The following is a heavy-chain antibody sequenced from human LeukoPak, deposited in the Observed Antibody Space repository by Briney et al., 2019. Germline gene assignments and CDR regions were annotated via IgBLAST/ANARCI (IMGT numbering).Heavy chain of an antibody. J-gene: IGHJ4*02. D-gene: IGHD3-16*01. CDR1: GFAFSAYW. Sequence: PGGSLRLSCAASGFAFSAYWMHWVRRAPGKGLEWVARINEDATTISYADSVKGRFIISRDNTKKSLYLQMNNLSAEDTAVYYCVRDLVFVWTPGDDFDFWGQGTLVIVSS. CDR2: INEDATTI. V-gene: IGHV3-74*01. CDR3: VRDLVFVWTPGDDFDF.